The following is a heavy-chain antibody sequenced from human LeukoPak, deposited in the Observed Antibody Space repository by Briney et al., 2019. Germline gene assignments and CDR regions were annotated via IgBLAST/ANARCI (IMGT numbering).Heavy chain of an antibody. V-gene: IGHV5-51*01. Sequence: GEALEISFKGSGYRFTSYWLGWVRPMPGKGLEGMGIIYPGDSDTRYSPSFQGQVTISADKSISTAYLQWSSLKASDTAMYYCARISSYCSSTSCYHDYWGQGTLVTVSS. J-gene: IGHJ4*02. D-gene: IGHD2-2*01. CDR1: GYRFTSYW. CDR2: IYPGDSDT. CDR3: ARISSYCSSTSCYHDY.